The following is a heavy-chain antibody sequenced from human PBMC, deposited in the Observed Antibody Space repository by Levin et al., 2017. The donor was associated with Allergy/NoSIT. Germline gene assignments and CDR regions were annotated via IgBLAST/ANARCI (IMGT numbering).Heavy chain of an antibody. Sequence: LSLTCAASGLSFRDSGMHWVRQAPDSGLEWVALITSDGSNKFYADSVKGRFIISRDNSRNILFLQLNSLRPEDTAVYYCASRGSFDHWGQGTLVTVSS. J-gene: IGHJ4*02. CDR2: ITSDGSNK. V-gene: IGHV3-30*03. CDR3: ASRGSFDH. D-gene: IGHD3-10*01. CDR1: GLSFRDSG.